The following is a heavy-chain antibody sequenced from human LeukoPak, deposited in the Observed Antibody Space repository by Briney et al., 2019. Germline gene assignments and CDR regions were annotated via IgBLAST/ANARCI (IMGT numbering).Heavy chain of an antibody. CDR3: ARDSEVRYFDWLWLGPTFDY. Sequence: GGSLRLSCAASGFTFSSYAMHWVRQAPGKGLEWVAVISYDGSNKYYADSVKGRFTISRDNSKNTLYLQMNSLRAEDTAAYYCARDSEVRYFDWLWLGPTFDYWGQGTLVTVSS. V-gene: IGHV3-30*04. D-gene: IGHD3-9*01. CDR1: GFTFSSYA. J-gene: IGHJ4*02. CDR2: ISYDGSNK.